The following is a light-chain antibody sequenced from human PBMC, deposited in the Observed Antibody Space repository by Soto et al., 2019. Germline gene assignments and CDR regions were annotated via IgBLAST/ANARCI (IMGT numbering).Light chain of an antibody. J-gene: IGKJ3*01. CDR3: QQFGGSPLFT. CDR1: QSINSSY. Sequence: EIVLTQSPGTLSLSPGEIATLSCRASQSINSSYLAWYQQKPGQAPRLLIYAASTRATGIPDRFSGSGSGTDFTLTINRLEPEDFAVYFCQQFGGSPLFTFGPGTKVDIK. CDR2: AAS. V-gene: IGKV3-20*01.